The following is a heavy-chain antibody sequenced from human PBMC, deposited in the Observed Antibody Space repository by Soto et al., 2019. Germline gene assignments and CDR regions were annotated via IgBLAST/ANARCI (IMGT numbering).Heavy chain of an antibody. J-gene: IGHJ3*02. CDR2: ISSSGSTI. CDR3: ARVSRTCSGASCSYMADSFDI. D-gene: IGHD2-15*01. Sequence: GGSLRLSCAVSGFTFSDYYMSWIRQAPGKGLEWVSYISSSGSTIYYADSVKGRFTISRDTAKNSLYLQMNSLRAEATAVYYCARVSRTCSGASCSYMADSFDIWGQGTMVTV. CDR1: GFTFSDYY. V-gene: IGHV3-11*01.